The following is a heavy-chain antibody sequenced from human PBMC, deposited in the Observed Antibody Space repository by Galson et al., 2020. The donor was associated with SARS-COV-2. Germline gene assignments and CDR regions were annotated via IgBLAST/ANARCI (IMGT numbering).Heavy chain of an antibody. Sequence: GESLKISCAASGFTFSSYGMHWVRQAPGKGLEWVAVISYDGSNKYYADSVKGRFTISRDNSKNTLYLQMNSLRAEDTAVYYCVTRTGTTPPIYYYYGMDVWGQGTTVTVSS. CDR1: GFTFSSYG. J-gene: IGHJ6*02. CDR3: VTRTGTTPPIYYYYGMDV. V-gene: IGHV3-30*03. D-gene: IGHD1-7*01. CDR2: ISYDGSNK.